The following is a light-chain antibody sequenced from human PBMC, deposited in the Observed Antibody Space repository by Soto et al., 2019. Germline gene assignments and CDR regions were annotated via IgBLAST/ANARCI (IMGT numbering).Light chain of an antibody. CDR3: QQYNSYSPLT. V-gene: IGKV1-5*01. CDR2: DAS. J-gene: IGKJ4*01. Sequence: DIQMTQSPSTLSASVGDRVTISCXASQSISSWLAWYQQKPGKAPKLLIYDASSLESGVPSRFSGSGSGTEFTLTISSLQPDDFATYYCQQYNSYSPLTFGGGTKVDIK. CDR1: QSISSW.